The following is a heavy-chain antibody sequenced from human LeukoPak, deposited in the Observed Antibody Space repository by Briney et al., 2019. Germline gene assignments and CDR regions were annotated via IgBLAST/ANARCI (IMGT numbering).Heavy chain of an antibody. CDR1: GFTFDDYA. CDR2: ISWNSGSI. J-gene: IGHJ4*02. CDR3: AKDIGSYGDLNYYFDY. D-gene: IGHD4-17*01. V-gene: IGHV3-9*01. Sequence: PGRSLRLSCAASGFTFDDYAMHWVRHAPGKGLEWVSGISWNSGSIGYADSVKGRFTISRDNAKNSLYLQMNSLRAEDTALYYCAKDIGSYGDLNYYFDYWGQGTLVTVSS.